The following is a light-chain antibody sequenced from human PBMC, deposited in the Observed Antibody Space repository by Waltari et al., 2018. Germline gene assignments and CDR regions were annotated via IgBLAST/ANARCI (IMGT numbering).Light chain of an antibody. CDR1: TTHLGGYNY. Sequence: QSALTQPASVSRSPGQPITISCTGTTTHLGGYNYVSWYQQHPGKAPKLMIYDVSSRPSGVSNRFSGSKSGNTASLTISGLQAEDEADYYCSSYTSSSTWVFGGGTKLTVL. V-gene: IGLV2-14*01. CDR2: DVS. J-gene: IGLJ3*02. CDR3: SSYTSSSTWV.